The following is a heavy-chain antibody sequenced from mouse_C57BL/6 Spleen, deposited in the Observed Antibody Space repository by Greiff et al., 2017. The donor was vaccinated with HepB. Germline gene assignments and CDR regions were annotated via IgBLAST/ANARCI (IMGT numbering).Heavy chain of an antibody. Sequence: EVQLVESGGGLVQPGGSMKLSCVASGFTFSNYWMNWVRQSPEKGLEWVAQIRLKSDNYATHYAESVKGRFTISRDDSKSSVYLQMNNLRAEDTGIYYCTEGGWLLSYAMDYWGQGTSVTVSS. CDR1: GFTFSNYW. D-gene: IGHD2-3*01. J-gene: IGHJ4*01. CDR3: TEGGWLLSYAMDY. V-gene: IGHV6-3*01. CDR2: IRLKSDNYAT.